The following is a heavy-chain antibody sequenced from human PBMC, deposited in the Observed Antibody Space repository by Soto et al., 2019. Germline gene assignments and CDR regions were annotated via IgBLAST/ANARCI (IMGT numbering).Heavy chain of an antibody. CDR2: IYYSGST. CDR3: ARNYYDSSGYFDY. Sequence: SETLSLTCTVSGVSVSSGSYYWSWIQQPPGKGLEWIGYIYYSGSTNYNPSLKSRVNISVDTSKNQFSLKLSSVTAADTAVYYCARNYYDSSGYFDYWGQGTLVTVSS. V-gene: IGHV4-61*01. CDR1: GVSVSSGSYY. J-gene: IGHJ4*02. D-gene: IGHD3-22*01.